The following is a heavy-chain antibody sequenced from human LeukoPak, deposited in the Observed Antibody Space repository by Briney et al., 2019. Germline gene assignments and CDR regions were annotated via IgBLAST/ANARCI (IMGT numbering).Heavy chain of an antibody. CDR3: ARGRTIWLLLNDY. J-gene: IGHJ4*02. D-gene: IGHD3-22*01. CDR1: GGSFSGYY. Sequence: PSETLSLTCAVYGGSFSGYYWSWIRQPPGKGLEWIGEINHSGSTNYNPSLKSRVTISVDTSKNQFSLKLSSVTAADTAVYYCARGRTIWLLLNDYWGQGTLVTVSS. V-gene: IGHV4-34*01. CDR2: INHSGST.